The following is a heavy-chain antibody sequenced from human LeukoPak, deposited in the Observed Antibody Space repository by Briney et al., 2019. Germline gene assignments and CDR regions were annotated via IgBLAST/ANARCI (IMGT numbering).Heavy chain of an antibody. D-gene: IGHD5-12*01. J-gene: IGHJ5*02. CDR3: ARTGGYGTSNNWFDP. CDR2: ISSSGFT. Sequence: GGSLRLSCTASGFTFSSYSMNWVRQAPGKGLQWVSSISSSGFTYYADSMKGRFTISRDDAKNSLYLQMNSLRVEDTAVYHCARTGGYGTSNNWFDPWGQGTLVTVSS. CDR1: GFTFSSYS. V-gene: IGHV3-21*01.